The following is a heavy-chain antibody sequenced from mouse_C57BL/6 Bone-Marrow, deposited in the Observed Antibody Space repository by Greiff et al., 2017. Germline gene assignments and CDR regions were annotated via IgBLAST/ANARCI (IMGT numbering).Heavy chain of an antibody. D-gene: IGHD2-2*01. CDR1: EYEFPTHD. CDR2: INSDGGST. V-gene: IGHV5-2*01. Sequence: EVHLVESGGGLVQPGESLKLSCESNEYEFPTHDMSWVRKTPEKRLELVAAINSDGGSTYYPDTMERRFIISRDNTKKTLYLQMSSLRSEDTALYYCALMRVTTGFAYWGQGTLVTVSA. CDR3: ALMRVTTGFAY. J-gene: IGHJ3*01.